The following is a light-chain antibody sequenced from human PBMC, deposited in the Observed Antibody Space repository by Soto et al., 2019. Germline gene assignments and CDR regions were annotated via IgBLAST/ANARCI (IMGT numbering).Light chain of an antibody. CDR2: GAS. J-gene: IGKJ1*01. CDR1: QSVSNNY. CDR3: QQYGSSGT. Sequence: DIVLTQSPGTLSLSPCERATLSFMASQSVSNNYLAWYQQKPGQAPRLLIYGASNRATGIPDRFSGSGSGTDFTLTISRLEPEDFAVYYCQQYGSSGTFGQGTKVDI. V-gene: IGKV3-20*01.